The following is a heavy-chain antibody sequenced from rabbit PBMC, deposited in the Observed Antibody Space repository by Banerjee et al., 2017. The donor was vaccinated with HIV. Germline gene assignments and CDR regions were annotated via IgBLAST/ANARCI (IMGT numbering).Heavy chain of an antibody. Sequence: QQQLVESGGGLVKPGASLTLTCTASGFTLSNYWMCWVRQAPGKGLEWIACIYAGSSDNTLYASWAKGRFTISKTSTTVTLQMTSLTAADTATYFCARAYGSSGYDLWGPGTLVTVS. CDR1: GFTLSNYW. V-gene: IGHV1S45*01. CDR2: IYAGSSDNT. D-gene: IGHD1-1*01. J-gene: IGHJ4*01. CDR3: ARAYGSSGYDL.